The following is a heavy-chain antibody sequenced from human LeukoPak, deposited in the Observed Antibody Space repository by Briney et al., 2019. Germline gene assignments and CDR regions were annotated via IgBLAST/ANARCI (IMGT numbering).Heavy chain of an antibody. CDR1: GGSFSGYY. D-gene: IGHD6-19*01. CDR3: ARGYSSGWFTFDY. J-gene: IGHJ4*02. Sequence: SETLSLTCAVHGGSFSGYYWSWIRQPPGKGLEWIGEINHSGSTNYNPSLKSRVTISVDTSKNQFSLKLSSVTAADTAVYYCARGYSSGWFTFDYWGQGTLVTVSS. V-gene: IGHV4-34*01. CDR2: INHSGST.